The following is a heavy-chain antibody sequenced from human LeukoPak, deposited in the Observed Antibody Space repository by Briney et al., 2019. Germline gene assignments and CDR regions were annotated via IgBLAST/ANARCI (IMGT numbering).Heavy chain of an antibody. V-gene: IGHV3-23*01. CDR1: GFTFDDYA. CDR3: ARDSYSNYGVCNWFDP. CDR2: ISGSGGST. Sequence: GGSLRLSCAASGFTFDDYAMHWVRQVPGKGLEWVSAISGSGGSTYYADSVKGRFTISRDNSKNTLYLQMNSLRAEDTAVYYCARDSYSNYGVCNWFDPWGQGTLVTVSS. J-gene: IGHJ5*02. D-gene: IGHD4-11*01.